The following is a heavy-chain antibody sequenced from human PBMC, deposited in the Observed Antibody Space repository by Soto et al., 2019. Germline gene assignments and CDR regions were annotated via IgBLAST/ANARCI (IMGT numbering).Heavy chain of an antibody. D-gene: IGHD2-8*01. Sequence: GASVKVSCKASGYTFTSYAMHWVRQAPGQRLEWMGWISAGNGNTKYSQKFQGRVTITRDTSASTAYMELSSLRSEDTAVYYCAREYCTNGVCFYYYGMDVWGQGTTVTVSS. CDR2: ISAGNGNT. CDR3: AREYCTNGVCFYYYGMDV. J-gene: IGHJ6*02. CDR1: GYTFTSYA. V-gene: IGHV1-3*01.